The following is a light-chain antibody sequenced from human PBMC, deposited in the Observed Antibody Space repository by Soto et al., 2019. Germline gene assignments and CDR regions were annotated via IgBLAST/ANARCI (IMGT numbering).Light chain of an antibody. J-gene: IGKJ4*01. Sequence: DIQMTQSPSSVSASVGDRVTITCRASQSISSYLNWYQQKPGKAPKLLIYAASNLQSGVPSRFSGSGSGTDFTLTISSLQPEDFASYYCQQSYSSPPAFGGGTKVE. CDR1: QSISSY. V-gene: IGKV1-39*01. CDR3: QQSYSSPPA. CDR2: AAS.